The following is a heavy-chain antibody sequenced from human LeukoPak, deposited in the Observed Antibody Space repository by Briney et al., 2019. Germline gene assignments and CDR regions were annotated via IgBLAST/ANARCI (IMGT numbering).Heavy chain of an antibody. J-gene: IGHJ4*02. CDR2: IYTSGST. CDR1: GGSISSGSYY. D-gene: IGHD3-10*01. V-gene: IGHV4-61*02. CDR3: ARAHSAMVRGVIRPPDY. Sequence: SETLSLTCTVSGGSISSGSYYWSWIRQPAGKGLEWIGRIYTSGSTNYNPSLKSRVTISVDTSKNQFSLKLSSVTAADTAVYYCARAHSAMVRGVIRPPDYWGQGTLVTVSS.